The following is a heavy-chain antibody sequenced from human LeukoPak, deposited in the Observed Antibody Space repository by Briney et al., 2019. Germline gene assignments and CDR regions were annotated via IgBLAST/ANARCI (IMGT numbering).Heavy chain of an antibody. CDR1: GYRFTNYW. Sequence: GESLQISCKGSGYRFTNYWIDWVRQMPGKGLEWMGRIYPGDSDTRYSPSFQGHVTISADKFISTAYLQWTSLKASDTAMYYCARGGIAAASEYFQHWGQGTLVTVSS. D-gene: IGHD6-25*01. CDR2: IYPGDSDT. V-gene: IGHV5-51*01. CDR3: ARGGIAAASEYFQH. J-gene: IGHJ1*01.